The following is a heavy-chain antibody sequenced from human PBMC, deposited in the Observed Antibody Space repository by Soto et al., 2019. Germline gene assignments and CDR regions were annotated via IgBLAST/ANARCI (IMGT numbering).Heavy chain of an antibody. Sequence: EVQLVESGGGLVQPGGSLRLSCAASGFTVSSNYMSWVRQAPGKGLEWVSVIYSGGSTYYADSVKGRFTISRDNSKNTLYLQMNSLRAEDTAVYYCAREEPFLVRGVIMGWYFDLWGRGTLVTVSS. V-gene: IGHV3-66*01. J-gene: IGHJ2*01. CDR2: IYSGGST. D-gene: IGHD3-10*01. CDR3: AREEPFLVRGVIMGWYFDL. CDR1: GFTVSSNY.